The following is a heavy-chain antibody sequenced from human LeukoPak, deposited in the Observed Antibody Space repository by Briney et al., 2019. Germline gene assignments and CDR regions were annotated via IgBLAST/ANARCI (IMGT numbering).Heavy chain of an antibody. CDR2: IYSGGST. J-gene: IGHJ4*02. CDR3: ARGYSSGWPDF. Sequence: GGSLRLSCAASGFTVSTSYMNWVRQAPGKGLEWVSVIYSGGSTYYADSVRGRFTISRDNSKNTLYLQMNSLRAEDTAVYFCARGYSSGWPDFWGQGTLVTVSS. D-gene: IGHD6-25*01. V-gene: IGHV3-53*01. CDR1: GFTVSTSY.